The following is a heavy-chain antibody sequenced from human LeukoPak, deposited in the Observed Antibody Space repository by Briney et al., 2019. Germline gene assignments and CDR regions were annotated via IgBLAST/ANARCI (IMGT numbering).Heavy chain of an antibody. D-gene: IGHD4-17*01. CDR3: AREDYGDYEAQP. CDR2: IIPIFGTA. V-gene: IGHV1-69*13. J-gene: IGHJ5*02. Sequence: GASVKLSCKASGGTFSSYAISWVRQAPGQGLEWMGGIIPIFGTANYAQKFQGRVKITADESTSTAFMDVTGLRSGDTAVCYCAREDYGDYEAQPWGQGTLVTVSS. CDR1: GGTFSSYA.